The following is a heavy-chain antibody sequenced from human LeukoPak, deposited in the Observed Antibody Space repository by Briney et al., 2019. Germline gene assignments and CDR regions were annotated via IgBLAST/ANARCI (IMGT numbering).Heavy chain of an antibody. CDR3: ARDLVVGATPGYDY. V-gene: IGHV1-18*01. D-gene: IGHD1-26*01. Sequence: GASVKVSCKASVYTFTSYGISWVRQATGQGLEWRGWISAYNGNTNYAQKLQGRVTMTTDTSTSTAYMVLRSLRSDDTAVYYCARDLVVGATPGYDYWGQGTLVTVSS. CDR1: VYTFTSYG. J-gene: IGHJ4*02. CDR2: ISAYNGNT.